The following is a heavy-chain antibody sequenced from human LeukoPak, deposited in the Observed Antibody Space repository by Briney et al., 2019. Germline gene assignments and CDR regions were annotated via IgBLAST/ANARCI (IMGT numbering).Heavy chain of an antibody. CDR3: ARGPGYGDYVFYY. CDR1: GGSIRGSDYY. J-gene: IGHJ4*02. Sequence: MASEALSLTCVVSGGSIRGSDYYWAWIRQPPGKGLEWIGEINHSGSTNYNPSLKSRVTISVDTSKNQFSLKLSSVTAADTAVYYCARGPGYGDYVFYYWGQGTLVTVSS. CDR2: INHSGST. V-gene: IGHV4-34*01. D-gene: IGHD4-17*01.